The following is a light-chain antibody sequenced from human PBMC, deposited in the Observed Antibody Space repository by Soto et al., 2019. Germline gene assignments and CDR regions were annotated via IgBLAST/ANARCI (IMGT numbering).Light chain of an antibody. J-gene: IGKJ1*01. CDR2: AAS. CDR1: QSISSH. V-gene: IGKV1-39*01. CDR3: QQTYSSLRT. Sequence: DIQMTQSPSSLYASVGDTVTITCRASQSISSHLSWYQQKPGKAPKLLIHAASSLQSGVPSRFSGSGSGTDFTLTISSLQPEDFASYYCQQTYSSLRTFGQGTKVEI.